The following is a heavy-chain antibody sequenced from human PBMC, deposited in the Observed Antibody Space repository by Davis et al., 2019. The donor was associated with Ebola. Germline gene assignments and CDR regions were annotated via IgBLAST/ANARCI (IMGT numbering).Heavy chain of an antibody. CDR2: ISAYNGKT. V-gene: IGHV1-18*04. J-gene: IGHJ5*02. D-gene: IGHD3-10*01. Sequence: AASVKVSCKASGYTFTSYGISWVRQAPGQGLEWMGWISAYNGKTIYAQKFQGRVTMTTDTSTRIAHMELRSLRSDDTAMYYCAREGQWFGEEGNWFDPWGQGTPVTVSS. CDR3: AREGQWFGEEGNWFDP. CDR1: GYTFTSYG.